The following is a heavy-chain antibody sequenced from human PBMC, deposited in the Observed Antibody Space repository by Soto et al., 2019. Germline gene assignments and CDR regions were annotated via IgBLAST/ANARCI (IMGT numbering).Heavy chain of an antibody. Sequence: SETLSLTCSVSNGSITSNGHYLTWIRQRPGKGLEWIAYIYYTGNSYYNPSLKSRLSVSVDTSKNQFSLNLRSVTAADTAVYYCAREQWGFDSWGQGTLVTVSS. D-gene: IGHD6-19*01. CDR1: NGSITSNGHY. J-gene: IGHJ4*02. V-gene: IGHV4-31*03. CDR3: AREQWGFDS. CDR2: IYYTGNS.